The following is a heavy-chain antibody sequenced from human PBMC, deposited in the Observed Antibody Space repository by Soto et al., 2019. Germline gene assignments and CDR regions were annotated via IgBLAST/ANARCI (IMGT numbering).Heavy chain of an antibody. D-gene: IGHD3-22*01. J-gene: IGHJ5*02. CDR2: IIPILGIA. Sequence: QVQLVQSGAEVKKPGSSVKVSCKASGGTLSSDTISLVRQAPELGHEWMGRIIPILGIANYAQKFQGRVTITADKSTTTAYMELSSLRSEDTAVYYCARGYYDSSGYYPVGNWFVPWGQGTLVTVSS. CDR3: ARGYYDSSGYYPVGNWFVP. CDR1: GGTLSSDT. V-gene: IGHV1-69*02.